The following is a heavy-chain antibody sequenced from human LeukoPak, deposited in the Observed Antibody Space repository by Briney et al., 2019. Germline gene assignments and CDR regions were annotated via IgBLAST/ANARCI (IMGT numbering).Heavy chain of an antibody. CDR1: GGTFSSYA. CDR2: IIPIFGTA. Sequence: GASVKVSCKASGGTFSSYAISWVRLAPGQGLEWMGGIIPIFGTANYAQKFQGRVTITADESTSTAYMELSSLRSEDTAVYYCARDTEYNWNDWGYFDYWGQGTLVTVSS. J-gene: IGHJ4*02. D-gene: IGHD1-20*01. V-gene: IGHV1-69*13. CDR3: ARDTEYNWNDWGYFDY.